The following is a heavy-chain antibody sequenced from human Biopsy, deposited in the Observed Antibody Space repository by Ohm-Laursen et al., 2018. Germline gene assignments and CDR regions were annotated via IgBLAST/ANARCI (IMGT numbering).Heavy chain of an antibody. V-gene: IGHV1-8*01. CDR1: GYTFTSYD. CDR2: LNPVSGNS. J-gene: IGHJ5*02. Sequence: EASVKVSCKVSGYTFTSYDITWVRQASGQGPEWIGWLNPVSGNSNFGQKFRGRVTVTSDTSISTAYMELSGLTSDDTATYYCGRAVRNQLLTDPWGQGTLLTVSS. D-gene: IGHD1-7*01. CDR3: GRAVRNQLLTDP.